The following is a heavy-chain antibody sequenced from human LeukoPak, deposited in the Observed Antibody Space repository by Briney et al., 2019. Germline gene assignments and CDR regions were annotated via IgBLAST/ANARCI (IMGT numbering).Heavy chain of an antibody. J-gene: IGHJ4*02. D-gene: IGHD3-10*01. CDR2: IYSGGST. Sequence: GGSLRLSCAASGFTVSTNYMSWVRQAPGKGLEWVSVIYSGGSTYYADSMKGRFTISRDNSKNTLYLQMNSLRAEDTAVYYCARGRGTYYFDYWGQGTLVTVSS. CDR3: ARGRGTYYFDY. V-gene: IGHV3-53*01. CDR1: GFTVSTNY.